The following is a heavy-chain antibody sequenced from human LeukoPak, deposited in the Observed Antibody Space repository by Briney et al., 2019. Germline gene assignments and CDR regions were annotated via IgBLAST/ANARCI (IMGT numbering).Heavy chain of an antibody. Sequence: SETLSLTCTVSGGSISGYYWSWIRQPPGKGLEWMGYIYYSGSNNYNPSLKSRVTISVDTSKNQYPLKLSSVTAADTAVYYCARTYCSGSTCYPNRLDYWGPGTLVTVTS. D-gene: IGHD2-15*01. CDR2: IYYSGSN. CDR1: GGSISGYY. CDR3: ARTYCSGSTCYPNRLDY. J-gene: IGHJ4*02. V-gene: IGHV4-59*01.